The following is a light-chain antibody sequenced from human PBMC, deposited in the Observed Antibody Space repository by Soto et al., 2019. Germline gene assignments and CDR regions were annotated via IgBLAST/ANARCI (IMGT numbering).Light chain of an antibody. V-gene: IGLV2-23*01. Sequence: QYALTQPASVSGSPGQSITISCTGTSVDVGSYNLVSWYQQHPGKAPKLMIYEGSKRPSGVSNRFSGSKSGNTASLTISGLQAEDEADYYCCSYAGSSTFVFGTGTKVTAL. CDR2: EGS. J-gene: IGLJ1*01. CDR3: CSYAGSSTFV. CDR1: SVDVGSYNL.